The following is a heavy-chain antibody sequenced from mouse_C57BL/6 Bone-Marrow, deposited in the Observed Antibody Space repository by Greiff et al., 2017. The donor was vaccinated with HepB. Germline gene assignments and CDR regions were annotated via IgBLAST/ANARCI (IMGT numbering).Heavy chain of an antibody. J-gene: IGHJ4*01. CDR1: GYTFTSYW. V-gene: IGHV1-50*01. CDR3: GEGLITTVVPYAMDY. CDR2: IDPSDSYT. Sequence: QVQLQQPGAELVKPGASVKLSCKASGYTFTSYWMQWVKQRPGQGLEWIGEIDPSDSYTNYNQKFKGKATLTVDTSSSTAYMQLSSLTSEDSAVYYCGEGLITTVVPYAMDYWGQGTSVTVSS. D-gene: IGHD1-1*01.